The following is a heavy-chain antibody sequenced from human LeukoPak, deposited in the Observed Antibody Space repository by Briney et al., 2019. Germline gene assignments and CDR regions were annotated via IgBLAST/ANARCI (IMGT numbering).Heavy chain of an antibody. D-gene: IGHD3-3*01. V-gene: IGHV4-61*02. CDR3: ARVGRFLEWLPVDYFDY. J-gene: IGHJ4*02. Sequence: SETLSLTCTVSGGSISSGSYYWSWIRQPAGKGLEWIGRIYTSGSTNYNPSLKSRVTISGDTSKNQFSLKLSSVTAADTAVYYCARVGRFLEWLPVDYFDYWGQGTLVTVSS. CDR1: GGSISSGSYY. CDR2: IYTSGST.